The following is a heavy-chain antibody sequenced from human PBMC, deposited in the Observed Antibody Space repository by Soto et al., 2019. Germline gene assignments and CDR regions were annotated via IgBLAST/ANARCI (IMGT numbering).Heavy chain of an antibody. Sequence: HGESLKISCKASGYSFTTYWIGWVRQMPGKGLEWMGIIYPGDSDTRYGPSFQGRVTISADKSISTAYLQWSSLQASDTPMYYCTRGLGTAIVGDYWGQGTLVTVSS. CDR1: GYSFTTYW. V-gene: IGHV5-51*01. CDR3: TRGLGTAIVGDY. J-gene: IGHJ4*02. CDR2: IYPGDSDT. D-gene: IGHD5-18*01.